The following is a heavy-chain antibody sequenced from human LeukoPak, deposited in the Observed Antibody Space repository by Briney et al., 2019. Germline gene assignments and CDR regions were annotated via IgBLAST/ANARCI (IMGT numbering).Heavy chain of an antibody. V-gene: IGHV4-39*01. D-gene: IGHD6-13*01. J-gene: IGHJ4*02. CDR3: ARRDYSSSWFDY. CDR2: IYYSGST. CDR1: GGSISRSSYY. Sequence: SETLSLTCTVSGGSISRSSYYWGWIRQPPGKGLEWVGSIYYSGSTYYNPSLKSRVTISVDTSKNQFSLKLSSVTAADTAVYYCARRDYSSSWFDYWGQGTLVTVSS.